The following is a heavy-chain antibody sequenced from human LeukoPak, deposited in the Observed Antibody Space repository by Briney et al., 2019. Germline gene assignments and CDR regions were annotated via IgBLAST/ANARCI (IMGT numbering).Heavy chain of an antibody. CDR3: TQLSRGY. CDR1: GFSLSDAW. CDR2: LKPKADGGTT. Sequence: PGGSLRLSCAASGFSLSDAWMSWVRQAPGKGLECVGRLKPKADGGTTDYAEPVNGRFTVSRDDSKNTMYLQMNSLKVEDTGLYYCTQLSRGYWAQGTQVTVSS. J-gene: IGHJ4*02. D-gene: IGHD2-15*01. V-gene: IGHV3-15*01.